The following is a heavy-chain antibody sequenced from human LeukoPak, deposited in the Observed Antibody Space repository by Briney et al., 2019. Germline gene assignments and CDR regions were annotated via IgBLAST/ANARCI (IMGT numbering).Heavy chain of an antibody. CDR1: GGTFSSYA. CDR2: IIPIFGTA. J-gene: IGHJ5*02. CDR3: ATRGYSGYDGWFDP. D-gene: IGHD5-12*01. V-gene: IGHV1-69*13. Sequence: SVKVSCKASGGTFSSYAISWVRQAPGQGLEWMGGIIPIFGTANYAQKFQGRVTITADESTSTAYMELSSLRSEDTAVYYCATRGYSGYDGWFDPWGQGALVTVSS.